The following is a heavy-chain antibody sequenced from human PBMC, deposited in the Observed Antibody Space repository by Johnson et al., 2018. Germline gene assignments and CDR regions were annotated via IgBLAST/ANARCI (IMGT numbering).Heavy chain of an antibody. CDR2: ISYDGSNK. Sequence: QVQLVQSGGGLVKPGGSLRLSCAASGFTFSSYAMHWVRQAPGKGLEWVAVISYDGSNKYYADSVKGRFTISRDNSKNMLYLQMNSLRAEDTAVYYCASRHPDYHMDVWGKGTTVTVSS. CDR1: GFTFSSYA. CDR3: ASRHPDYHMDV. V-gene: IGHV3-30-3*01. J-gene: IGHJ6*03.